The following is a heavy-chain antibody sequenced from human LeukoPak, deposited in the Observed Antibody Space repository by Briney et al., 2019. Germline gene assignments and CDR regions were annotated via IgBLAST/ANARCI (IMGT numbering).Heavy chain of an antibody. CDR3: ARAPYSSSSPLDC. J-gene: IGHJ4*02. Sequence: ASVKVSCKASGYTFTSYGISWVRQARGQGLEGMGWISAYNGNTNYPQKLQGRVTMTTDTSTSTAYMELRSLRSDDTAVYSCARAPYSSSSPLDCWGQETLVTVSS. CDR2: ISAYNGNT. CDR1: GYTFTSYG. D-gene: IGHD6-6*01. V-gene: IGHV1-18*01.